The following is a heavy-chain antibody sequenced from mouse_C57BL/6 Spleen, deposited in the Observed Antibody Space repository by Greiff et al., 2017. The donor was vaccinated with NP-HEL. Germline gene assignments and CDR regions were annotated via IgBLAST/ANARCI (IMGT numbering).Heavy chain of an antibody. Sequence: QVQLQQPGTELVKPGASVKLSCKASGYTFTSYWMHWVKQRPGQGLEWIGNINPSNGGTNYNEKFKSKATLTVDKSSSTAYMQLSSLTSEDSAVNYCAREETTVVAPSMTMDYWDQGTSVTVSS. CDR3: AREETTVVAPSMTMDY. CDR1: GYTFTSYW. V-gene: IGHV1-53*01. CDR2: INPSNGGT. D-gene: IGHD1-1*01. J-gene: IGHJ4*01.